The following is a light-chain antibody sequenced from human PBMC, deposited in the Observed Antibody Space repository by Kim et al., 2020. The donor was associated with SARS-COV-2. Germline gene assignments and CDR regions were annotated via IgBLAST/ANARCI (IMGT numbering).Light chain of an antibody. J-gene: IGKJ3*01. V-gene: IGKV1-27*01. CDR2: DAS. CDR1: QDISSS. Sequence: DIQMTQSPSSLSASVGDRVTITCRASQDISSSLAWYQQKPGKVPKVLIYDASTLQSGVPSRFSGSGSGTEFTLTVSSLQPEDVATYYCQKYNSAPLTFGPGTKVDIK. CDR3: QKYNSAPLT.